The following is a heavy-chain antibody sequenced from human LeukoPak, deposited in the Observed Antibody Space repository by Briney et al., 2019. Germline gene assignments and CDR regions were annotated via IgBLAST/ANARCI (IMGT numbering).Heavy chain of an antibody. CDR1: GFTFSSYG. Sequence: GGSLRLSCAASGFTFSSYGMHWARQAPGKGLEWVAVISYDGSNKYYADSVKGRFTISRDNSKNTLYLQMNSLRAEDTAVYYCAKEVATISWQYFDYWGQGTLVTVSS. D-gene: IGHD5-12*01. CDR2: ISYDGSNK. J-gene: IGHJ4*02. CDR3: AKEVATISWQYFDY. V-gene: IGHV3-30*18.